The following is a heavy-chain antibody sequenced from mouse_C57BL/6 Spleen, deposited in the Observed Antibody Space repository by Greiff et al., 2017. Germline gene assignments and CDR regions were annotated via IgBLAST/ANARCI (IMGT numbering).Heavy chain of an antibody. J-gene: IGHJ4*01. CDR3: ARYGYYAMDY. Sequence: EVQLQESGGGLVQPGGSLSLSCAASGFTFTDYYMSWVRQPPGKALEWLGFIRNKANGYTTEYSASVKGRFTISRDNSQSILYLQMNALRAEDSATYYCARYGYYAMDYWGQGTSVTVSS. CDR2: IRNKANGYTT. V-gene: IGHV7-3*01. CDR1: GFTFTDYY.